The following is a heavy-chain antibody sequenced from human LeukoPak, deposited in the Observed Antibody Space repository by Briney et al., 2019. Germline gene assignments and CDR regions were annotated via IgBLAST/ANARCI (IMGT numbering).Heavy chain of an antibody. CDR3: ARGNYYDSRTYYRAFDI. J-gene: IGHJ3*02. CDR1: GGSISSSNW. Sequence: PSGTLSLTCAVSGGSISSSNWWSWVRQPPGKGLEWIGEIYHSGSTNYNPSLKSRVTISVDTSKNQFSLKLSSVTAADTAVYYCARGNYYDSRTYYRAFDIWGQGTMVTVSS. V-gene: IGHV4-4*02. D-gene: IGHD3-22*01. CDR2: IYHSGST.